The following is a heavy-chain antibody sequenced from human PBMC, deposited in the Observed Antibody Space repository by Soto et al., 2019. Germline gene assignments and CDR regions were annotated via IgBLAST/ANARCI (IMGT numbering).Heavy chain of an antibody. CDR1: GYTFSSYG. J-gene: IGHJ5*02. V-gene: IGHV1-18*04. CDR2: MSVYNGSR. Sequence: QVQLVQSGAEVKKPGASVTISCRASGYTFSSYGISWVRQAPGEGLEWMGWMSVYNGSRNYAQKLQGRVTMTADPSTSTGYMEVRSLTSDDTAVYYCARSGKGSHWFDPWGQGNLVTVSS. CDR3: ARSGKGSHWFDP. D-gene: IGHD6-13*01.